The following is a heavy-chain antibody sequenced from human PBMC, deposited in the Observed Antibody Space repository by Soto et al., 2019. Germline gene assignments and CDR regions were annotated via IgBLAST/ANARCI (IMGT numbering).Heavy chain of an antibody. V-gene: IGHV4-4*02. CDR2: IYHSGST. CDR3: ARSEYSSSSWYFDL. J-gene: IGHJ2*01. Sequence: SETLSLTCAVSGGSISSSNWWSWVRQPPGKGLEWIGEIYHSGSTNYNPSLESRVTISVDKSKNQFSLKLSSVTAADTAVYYCARSEYSSSSWYFDLWGRGTLVTVSS. CDR1: GGSISSSNW. D-gene: IGHD6-6*01.